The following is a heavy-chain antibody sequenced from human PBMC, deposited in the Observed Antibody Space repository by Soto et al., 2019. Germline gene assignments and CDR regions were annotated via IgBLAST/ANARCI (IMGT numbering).Heavy chain of an antibody. CDR2: IYHSGST. CDR1: GGSMSSGGYS. V-gene: IGHV4-30-2*02. CDR3: ARRYGGNFDY. J-gene: IGHJ4*02. Sequence: PSXTLSLTCAVSGGSMSSGGYSWSWIRQPPGKGLEWIGYIYHSGSTYYNPSLKSRVTISVDRSKNQLSLKLSSVTAADTAVYYCARRYGGNFDYWGQGTLVTVSS. D-gene: IGHD3-16*01.